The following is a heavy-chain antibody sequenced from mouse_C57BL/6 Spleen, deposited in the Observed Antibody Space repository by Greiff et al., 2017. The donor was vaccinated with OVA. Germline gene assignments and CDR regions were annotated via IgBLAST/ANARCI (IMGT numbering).Heavy chain of an antibody. CDR2: IDPSDSYT. Sequence: VQLQQPGAELVMPGASVKLSCKASGYTFTSYWMHWVKQRPGQGLEWIGEIDPSDSYTNYNQKFKGKSTLTVDKSSSTAYMQLSSLTSEDSAVYYCARSYGSSYLDYWGQGTSVTVSS. CDR3: ARSYGSSYLDY. J-gene: IGHJ4*01. D-gene: IGHD1-1*01. V-gene: IGHV1-69*01. CDR1: GYTFTSYW.